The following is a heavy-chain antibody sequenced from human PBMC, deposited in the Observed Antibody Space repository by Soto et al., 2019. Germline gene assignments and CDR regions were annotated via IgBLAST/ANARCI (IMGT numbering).Heavy chain of an antibody. CDR2: IWYDGSNK. Sequence: GGSLRLSSAASGFTFSSYGMHWVRQAPGKGLEWVAVIWYDGSNKYYADSVKGRFTISRDNSKNTLYLQMNSLRAEDTAVYYCARDFTPYYYDSSGSQDYWGQGTLVTVSS. D-gene: IGHD3-22*01. CDR3: ARDFTPYYYDSSGSQDY. J-gene: IGHJ4*02. V-gene: IGHV3-33*01. CDR1: GFTFSSYG.